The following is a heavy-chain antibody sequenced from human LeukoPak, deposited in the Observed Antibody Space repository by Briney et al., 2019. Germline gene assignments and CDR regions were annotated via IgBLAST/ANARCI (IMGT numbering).Heavy chain of an antibody. D-gene: IGHD3-3*01. CDR1: GYTFTSYG. J-gene: IGHJ4*02. Sequence: GASVKVSCKASGYTFTSYGISWVRQAPGQGLEWMGWINPNSGGTNYAQKFQDRVTMTRDTSISTAYMELSRLRSDDTAVYYCARCHSDFWNNYFRTDCYDYWGQGTLVTVSS. CDR3: ARCHSDFWNNYFRTDCYDY. V-gene: IGHV1-2*02. CDR2: INPNSGGT.